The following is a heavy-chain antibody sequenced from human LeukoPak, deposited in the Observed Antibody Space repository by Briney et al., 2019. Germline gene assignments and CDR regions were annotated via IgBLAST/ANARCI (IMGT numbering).Heavy chain of an antibody. CDR2: VSSSSSFI. CDR1: GFTFSSHS. J-gene: IGHJ4*02. V-gene: IGHV3-21*01. Sequence: GRSLRLSCAASGFTFSSHSMNWVRQAPGKGLEWVSSVSSSSSFIYYADSVKGRFTISRDNAKKSLYLQMNSLRAEDTAVYYCARDRVSGFGPDYWGQGTLVTVSS. D-gene: IGHD3-10*01. CDR3: ARDRVSGFGPDY.